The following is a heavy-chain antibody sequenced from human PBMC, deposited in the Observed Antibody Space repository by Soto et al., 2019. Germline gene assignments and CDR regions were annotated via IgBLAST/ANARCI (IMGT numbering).Heavy chain of an antibody. CDR2: IYYSGST. J-gene: IGHJ4*02. D-gene: IGHD2-21*02. CDR1: GGSISSGGYY. Sequence: QVQLQESGPGLVKPSQTLSLTCTVSGGSISSGGYYWSWIRQHPGKGLEWIGYIYYSGSTYYNPSLKSRVTISVDTSKNQFSLKRSSVTAADTAVYYCARDSGGNSVWAFDYWGQGTLVTVSS. CDR3: ARDSGGNSVWAFDY. V-gene: IGHV4-31*03.